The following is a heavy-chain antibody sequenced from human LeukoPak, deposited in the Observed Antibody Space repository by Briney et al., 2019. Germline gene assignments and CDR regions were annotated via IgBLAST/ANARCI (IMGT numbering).Heavy chain of an antibody. V-gene: IGHV3-53*05. CDR3: ATKAGSGGGYFDY. CDR2: IFPSHST. CDR1: GLTVSTDY. Sequence: GGSLRLSCAASGLTVSTDYMSWVRQAPGRGLEWVSVIFPSHSTYYADSVKGRFTISRDNSKNAVYLQMNSLRPEDTAVYYCATKAGSGGGYFDYWGQGTLVTVSS. D-gene: IGHD3-10*01. J-gene: IGHJ4*02.